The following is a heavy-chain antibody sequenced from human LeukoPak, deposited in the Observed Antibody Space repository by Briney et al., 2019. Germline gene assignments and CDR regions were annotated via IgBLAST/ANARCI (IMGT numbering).Heavy chain of an antibody. J-gene: IGHJ6*02. Sequence: QPGGSLRLSCAASGFTFGSYSMNWVRQAPGKGLEWVSYISSSSSTIYYADSVKGRFTISRDNAKNSLYLQMNSQRAEDTAVYYCARDPGIAAAGNYYGMDVWGQGTTVTVSS. CDR3: ARDPGIAAAGNYYGMDV. D-gene: IGHD6-13*01. CDR2: ISSSSSTI. V-gene: IGHV3-48*01. CDR1: GFTFGSYS.